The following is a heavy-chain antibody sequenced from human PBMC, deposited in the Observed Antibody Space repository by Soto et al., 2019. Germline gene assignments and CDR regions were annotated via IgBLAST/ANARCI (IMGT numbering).Heavy chain of an antibody. J-gene: IGHJ4*02. CDR1: AYTFTSYY. D-gene: IGHD6-6*01. Sequence: SVKVACKSSAYTFTSYYMHLLRQAPGQGLEWMGIINPSGGSTSYAQKFQGRVTMTRDTSTSKVYMELSSLRSEDTAVYYCATWVKYSSLSNYWGQGTLVTVSS. CDR3: ATWVKYSSLSNY. CDR2: INPSGGST. V-gene: IGHV1-46*01.